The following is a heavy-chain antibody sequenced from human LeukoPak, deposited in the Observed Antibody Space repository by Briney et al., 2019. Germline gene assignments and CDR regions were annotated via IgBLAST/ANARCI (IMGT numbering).Heavy chain of an antibody. D-gene: IGHD3-3*01. V-gene: IGHV4-34*01. CDR3: ARFRRITIFGVVIIFGAFDI. Sequence: SGTLSLTCAVYGGSFSGYYWSWIRQPPGKGLEWIGEINHSGSTNYNPSLKSRVTISVDTSKNQFSLKLSSVTAADTAVYYCARFRRITIFGVVIIFGAFDIWGQGTMVTVSS. CDR1: GGSFSGYY. CDR2: INHSGST. J-gene: IGHJ3*02.